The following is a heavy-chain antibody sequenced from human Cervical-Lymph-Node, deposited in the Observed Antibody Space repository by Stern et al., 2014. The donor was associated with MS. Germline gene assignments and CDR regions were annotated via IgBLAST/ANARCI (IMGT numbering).Heavy chain of an antibody. Sequence: MQLVESGGGVVQPGRSLRLSCAASGFTLRSYGMHWVRQAPGKGLEWVAVISNDGNEKDYTDSVKGRFTIPRDNSKNTLYLQMNSLSTEDTAMYYCAKDRLFCSGGGCYGMDVWGQGTTVTVSS. CDR1: GFTLRSYG. CDR2: ISNDGNEK. D-gene: IGHD2-15*01. V-gene: IGHV3-30*18. CDR3: AKDRLFCSGGGCYGMDV. J-gene: IGHJ6*02.